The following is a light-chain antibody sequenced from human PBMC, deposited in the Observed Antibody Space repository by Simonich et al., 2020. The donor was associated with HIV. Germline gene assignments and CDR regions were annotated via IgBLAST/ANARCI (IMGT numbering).Light chain of an antibody. CDR1: SSDVRSYNL. J-gene: IGLJ2*01. CDR3: SSYTSSNTVI. Sequence: QSALTQPASVSGSPGQSITISCTGTSSDVRSYNLVSWYQQHPGKAPKPMIYEGSKRPSGVSNSFSGTKSGNTASPTISGLQAEDEADYYCSSYTSSNTVIFGGGTKLTVL. CDR2: EGS. V-gene: IGLV2-14*02.